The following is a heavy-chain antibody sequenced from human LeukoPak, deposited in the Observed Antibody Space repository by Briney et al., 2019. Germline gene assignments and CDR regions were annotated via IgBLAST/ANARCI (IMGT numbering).Heavy chain of an antibody. Sequence: GGSLRLSCAASGFTVSSNYMSWVRQAPGKGLEWVSVIYSGGSTYYADSVKGRFIISRDNSKNTLYLQMNSLRAEDTAVYYCARDIDGMGYYDSSGYALGYWGQGTLVTVSS. J-gene: IGHJ4*02. CDR2: IYSGGST. CDR3: ARDIDGMGYYDSSGYALGY. V-gene: IGHV3-53*01. CDR1: GFTVSSNY. D-gene: IGHD3-22*01.